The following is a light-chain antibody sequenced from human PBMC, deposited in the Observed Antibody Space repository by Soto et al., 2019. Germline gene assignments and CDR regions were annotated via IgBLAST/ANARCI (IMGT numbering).Light chain of an antibody. J-gene: IGKJ4*01. CDR2: GAS. V-gene: IGKV3-15*01. Sequence: EIVVTQSPVTLSVSPGETATLSCRDSQNVFNNLAWYQVKPGQAPRLLIYGASTRATGIPVRFSGSGSGTDFTLTIHSLQSEYFAVYYCQQYNQWLTFGGGTKVEIK. CDR3: QQYNQWLT. CDR1: QNVFNN.